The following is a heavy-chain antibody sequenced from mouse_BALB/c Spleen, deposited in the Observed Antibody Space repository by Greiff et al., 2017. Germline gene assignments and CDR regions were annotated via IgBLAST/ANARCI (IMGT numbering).Heavy chain of an antibody. J-gene: IGHJ1*01. Sequence: DVMLVESGGGLVQPGGSRKLSCAASGFTFSSFGMHWVRQAPEKGLEWVAYISSGSSTIYYADTVKGRFTISIDNPKNTLFLQMTSLRSEDTAMYYCARSLLRHWYFDVWGAGTTVTVSS. V-gene: IGHV5-17*02. CDR3: ARSLLRHWYFDV. D-gene: IGHD1-2*01. CDR1: GFTFSSFG. CDR2: ISSGSSTI.